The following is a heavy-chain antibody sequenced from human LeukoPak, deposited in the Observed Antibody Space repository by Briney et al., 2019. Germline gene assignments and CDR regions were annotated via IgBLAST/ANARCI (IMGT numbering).Heavy chain of an antibody. CDR3: AKDQNYYDSSGFYFAFDI. J-gene: IGHJ3*02. Sequence: PGGSLRLSCAASGFTFDDYGMTWVRQAPGKGLEWVSGINWDGGNTGYADSVKGRFTISRDNAQNSLYLQMNSLRAEDTALYYCAKDQNYYDSSGFYFAFDIWGQGTMVTVSS. D-gene: IGHD3-22*01. V-gene: IGHV3-20*04. CDR2: INWDGGNT. CDR1: GFTFDDYG.